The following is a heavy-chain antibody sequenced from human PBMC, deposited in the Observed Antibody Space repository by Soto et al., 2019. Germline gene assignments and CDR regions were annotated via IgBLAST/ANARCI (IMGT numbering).Heavy chain of an antibody. CDR2: INAGNGNT. D-gene: IGHD2-2*01. V-gene: IGHV1-3*01. CDR3: ARDGGDLVVVPAATNWFDP. CDR1: GYTFTSYA. J-gene: IGHJ5*02. Sequence: GASVKVSCKASGYTFTSYAMHWVRQAPGQRLEWMGWINAGNGNTKYSQKVQGRVTITRDTSASTAYMELSSLRSEDTAVYYCARDGGDLVVVPAATNWFDPWGQGTLVTVSS.